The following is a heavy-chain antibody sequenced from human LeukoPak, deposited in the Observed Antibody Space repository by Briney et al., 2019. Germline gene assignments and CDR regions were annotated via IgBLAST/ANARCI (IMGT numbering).Heavy chain of an antibody. V-gene: IGHV3-33*01. CDR3: AREAAEGHPGY. J-gene: IGHJ4*02. CDR1: GFTFSSYG. Sequence: PGGSLRLSCAASGFTFSSYGMHWVRQAPGKGLEWVAVIWYDGSNKYYADSVKGRFTISRDNSKNTLYLQMNSLRAEDTAVYYCAREAAEGHPGYWGQGTLVTVSS. D-gene: IGHD6-25*01. CDR2: IWYDGSNK.